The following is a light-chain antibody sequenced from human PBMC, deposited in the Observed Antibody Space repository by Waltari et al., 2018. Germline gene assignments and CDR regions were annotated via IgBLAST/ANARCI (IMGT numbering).Light chain of an antibody. Sequence: NFMLTQPHSVSESPGKTVTISCTRSSGSIASNYVQWYQQRPGSAPTTVIYEDTQRPSRVPDPFTGSIDISTNSASLTISGLKTEDEADYYCQSYDSNNPVVFGGGTKLTVL. V-gene: IGLV6-57*04. CDR1: SGSIASNY. J-gene: IGLJ2*01. CDR2: EDT. CDR3: QSYDSNNPVV.